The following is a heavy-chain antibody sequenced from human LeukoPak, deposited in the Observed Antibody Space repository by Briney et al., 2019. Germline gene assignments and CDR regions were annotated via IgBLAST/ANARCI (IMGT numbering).Heavy chain of an antibody. V-gene: IGHV3-21*01. CDR2: ISSGSSYI. J-gene: IGHJ1*01. Sequence: PGGSLRLSCAASGFTFSSYSMNWVRQALGKWLEWVSSISSGSSYIYYADSVKGRFTISRDNAKNSLYLQMNSLRAEDTAVYYCARASDSSGYYSYFDHWGQGTLVTVSS. CDR3: ARASDSSGYYSYFDH. D-gene: IGHD3-22*01. CDR1: GFTFSSYS.